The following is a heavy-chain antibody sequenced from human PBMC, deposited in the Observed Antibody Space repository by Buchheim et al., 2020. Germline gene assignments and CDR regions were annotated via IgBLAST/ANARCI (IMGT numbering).Heavy chain of an antibody. D-gene: IGHD6-13*01. V-gene: IGHV3-7*01. CDR1: GFTFSSYW. Sequence: EVQLVESGGGLVQPGGSLRLSCAASGFTFSSYWMSWVRQAPGKGLEWVANIKQDGSEKYYVDSMKGRFTISRDNAKNSLYLQMNSLRAEDTAVYYCAREIPGIAAFGQDWFDPWGQGTL. CDR3: AREIPGIAAFGQDWFDP. J-gene: IGHJ5*02. CDR2: IKQDGSEK.